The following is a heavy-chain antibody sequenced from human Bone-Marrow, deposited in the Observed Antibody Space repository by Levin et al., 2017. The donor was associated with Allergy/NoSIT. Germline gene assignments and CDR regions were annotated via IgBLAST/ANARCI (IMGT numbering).Heavy chain of an antibody. CDR1: GFTFSSYG. J-gene: IGHJ2*01. Sequence: LSLTCAASGFTFSSYGMYWVRQAPGKGLEWVAVIWYDGSNKYYEDSVKGRFTISRDNSKNTLYLQMNSLRAEDTAVYYCARDLSEGYFDLWGRGTLVTVSS. V-gene: IGHV3-33*01. CDR3: ARDLSEGYFDL. CDR2: IWYDGSNK. D-gene: IGHD2/OR15-2a*01.